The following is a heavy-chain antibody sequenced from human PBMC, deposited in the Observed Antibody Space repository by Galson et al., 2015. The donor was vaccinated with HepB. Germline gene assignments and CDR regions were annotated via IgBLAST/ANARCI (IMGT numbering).Heavy chain of an antibody. D-gene: IGHD1-26*01. CDR2: IDPSDAYI. CDR3: ARSNSAWDVFEY. CDR1: GYTFSNYL. Sequence: QSGAEVKKPGESLRISCKASGYTFSNYLINWVRQMPGKGLEWMGRIDPSDAYIKYSPSFQGHVTISTDKSITTASLQWSSLKASDTAIYYCARSNSAWDVFEYWGQGTLVTVSS. J-gene: IGHJ4*02. V-gene: IGHV5-10-1*01.